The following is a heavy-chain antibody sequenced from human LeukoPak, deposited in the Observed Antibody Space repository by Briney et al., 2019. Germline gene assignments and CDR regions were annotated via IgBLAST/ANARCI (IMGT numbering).Heavy chain of an antibody. CDR1: EFTFSDYN. CDR2: IRGSLTDI. D-gene: IGHD3-10*01. J-gene: IGHJ6*02. Sequence: LCCVGSEFTFSDYNMHLVRPAPGKGLEWVSTIRGSLTDIYYIDSVKGRFTISRDNSKQSLYLQMNNLRAEDTAVYYCAREGFVVRGGLDVWGQGTTVTVSS. V-gene: IGHV3-21*01. CDR3: AREGFVVRGGLDV.